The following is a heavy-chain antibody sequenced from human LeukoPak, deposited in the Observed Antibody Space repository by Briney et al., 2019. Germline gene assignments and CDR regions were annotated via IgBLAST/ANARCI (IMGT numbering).Heavy chain of an antibody. CDR1: GFPFSIYG. CDR2: SGGDGRR. CDR3: AKAQLGGYNYAPLDS. J-gene: IGHJ4*02. D-gene: IGHD5-18*01. V-gene: IGHV3-23*01. Sequence: GGSLRLSCSASGFPFSIYGMNWVRQAPGKGLEWVSVSGGDGRRYYADSVRGRFTISRDDSKNTLYLQMNSLRAEETGVYYCAKAQLGGYNYAPLDSWGQGTLVTVSS.